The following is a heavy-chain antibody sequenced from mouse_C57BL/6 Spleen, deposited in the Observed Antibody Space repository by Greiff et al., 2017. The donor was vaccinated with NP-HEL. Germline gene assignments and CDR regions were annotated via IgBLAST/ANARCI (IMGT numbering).Heavy chain of an antibody. Sequence: VQLQQSGPELVKPGASVKLSCKASGYTFTSYDINWVKQRPGQGLEWIGWIYPRDGSTNYNGKFKGKATLTADKSSSTAYMQLSSLTSEDSAVYFCARDYDYDGLYYAMDYWGQGTSVTVSS. CDR3: ARDYDYDGLYYAMDY. D-gene: IGHD2-4*01. V-gene: IGHV1-85*01. CDR2: IYPRDGST. J-gene: IGHJ4*01. CDR1: GYTFTSYD.